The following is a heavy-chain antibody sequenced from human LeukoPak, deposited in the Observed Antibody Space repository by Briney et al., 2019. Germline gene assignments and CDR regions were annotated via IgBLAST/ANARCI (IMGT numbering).Heavy chain of an antibody. J-gene: IGHJ5*02. D-gene: IGHD2-15*01. V-gene: IGHV4-34*01. Sequence: PETLSLTCAVYGGSFSGYYWSWICQRPGKGLGWIGEITHSASTNYDPSLQSRVPISVDTSKNQSSLKLRSVTAADTAVYYCATVGVVSWFDPWGQGTLVTVSS. CDR2: ITHSAST. CDR1: GGSFSGYY. CDR3: ATVGVVSWFDP.